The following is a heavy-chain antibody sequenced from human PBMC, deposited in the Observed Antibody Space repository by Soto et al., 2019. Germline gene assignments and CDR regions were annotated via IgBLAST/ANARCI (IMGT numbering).Heavy chain of an antibody. CDR1: GGSISSSNW. Sequence: KTSETLSLTCAVSGGSISSSNWWSWVRQPPGKGLEWIGEIYHSGSTNYNPSLKSRVTISVDKSKNQFSLKLSSVTAADTAVYYCARPHNHFTVTTDIWGQGTLVTVSS. CDR3: ARPHNHFTVTTDI. CDR2: IYHSGST. D-gene: IGHD4-17*01. V-gene: IGHV4-4*02. J-gene: IGHJ4*02.